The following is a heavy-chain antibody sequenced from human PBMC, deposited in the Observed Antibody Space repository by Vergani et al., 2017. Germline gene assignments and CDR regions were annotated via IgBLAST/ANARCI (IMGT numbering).Heavy chain of an antibody. D-gene: IGHD1-1*01. CDR1: GFTSSYYG. V-gene: IGHV3-30*03. Sequence: QVHLVESGGGVVQPGRSLRLSCVVSGFTSSYYGLHWVRQAPGKGLEWVAVISYDGTQKYYADSVKGRFTISRDNSKSTLYLQMNSLRTEDTAVYYCATKICGTPGWQIGYFREWGQGTLVTVSS. CDR2: ISYDGTQK. CDR3: ATKICGTPGWQIGYFRE. J-gene: IGHJ1*01.